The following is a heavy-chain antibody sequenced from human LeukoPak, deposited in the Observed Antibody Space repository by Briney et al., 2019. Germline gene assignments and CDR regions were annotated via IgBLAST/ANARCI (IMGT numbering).Heavy chain of an antibody. CDR3: ARDYYETSGYSFDTFEI. J-gene: IGHJ3*02. D-gene: IGHD3-22*01. CDR1: GYTFNTYG. V-gene: IGHV1-18*04. Sequence: ASVKVSCKATGYTFNTYGISWVRQAPGQGLEWMGWISPFNGRTHYAQKFQTRVTMTTDTSTSTTYMELRSLTSDDTAVYYCARDYYETSGYSFDTFEIWGQGTMVTVSS. CDR2: ISPFNGRT.